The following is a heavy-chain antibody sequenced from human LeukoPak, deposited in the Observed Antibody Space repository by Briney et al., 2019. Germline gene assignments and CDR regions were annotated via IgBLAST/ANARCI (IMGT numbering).Heavy chain of an antibody. CDR3: ARVGHYYDSSGYYFDY. J-gene: IGHJ4*02. CDR2: IYHSGST. Sequence: SETLSLTCTVSGGSISSGGYSWSWIRQPPGKGLEWIGYIYHSGSTYYNPSLKSRVTISVDRSKNQFSLKLSSVTAEDTALYHCARVGHYYDSSGYYFDYWGQGTLVTVSS. D-gene: IGHD3-22*01. V-gene: IGHV4-30-2*01. CDR1: GGSISSGGYS.